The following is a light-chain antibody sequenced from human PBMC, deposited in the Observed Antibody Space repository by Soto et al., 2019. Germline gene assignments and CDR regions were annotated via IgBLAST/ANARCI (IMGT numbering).Light chain of an antibody. Sequence: EVVLTQSPATLSLSPGERATLSCRASQSVTRSLAWYQQKPGQAPRLLIYDASNRPTGIPARFTGSGSGTDFTLTISRLEPEDFAVYSCQHYGDSSYTFGQGTKLEIK. J-gene: IGKJ2*01. V-gene: IGKV3-11*01. CDR2: DAS. CDR3: QHYGDSSYT. CDR1: QSVTRS.